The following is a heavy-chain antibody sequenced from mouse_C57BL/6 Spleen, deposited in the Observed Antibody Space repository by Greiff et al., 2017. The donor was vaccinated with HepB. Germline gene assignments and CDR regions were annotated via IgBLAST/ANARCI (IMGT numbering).Heavy chain of an antibody. CDR3: ARRAAGYDYDGFDY. D-gene: IGHD2-4*01. J-gene: IGHJ2*01. CDR1: GYTFTSYW. V-gene: IGHV1-55*01. Sequence: QVQLQQPGAELVKPGASVKMSCKASGYTFTSYWITWVKQRPGQGLEWIGDIYPGSGSTNYNEKFKSKATLTVDTSSSTAYMQLSSLTSEDSAVYYCARRAAGYDYDGFDYWGQGTTLTVSS. CDR2: IYPGSGST.